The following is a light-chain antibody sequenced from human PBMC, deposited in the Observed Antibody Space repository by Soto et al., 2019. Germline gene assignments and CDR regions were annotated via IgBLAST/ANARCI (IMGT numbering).Light chain of an antibody. CDR2: DVN. CDR1: SSDVGGYNY. J-gene: IGLJ1*01. Sequence: QSALTQPASVSGSPGQSITISCTGTSSDVGGYNYVSWYQQRPGKAPKLMICDVNDRPSGISDRFSGSKSGNTASLTISGLQAEDEADYYCNSYTSTSTYVFGTGTKVTF. V-gene: IGLV2-14*03. CDR3: NSYTSTSTYV.